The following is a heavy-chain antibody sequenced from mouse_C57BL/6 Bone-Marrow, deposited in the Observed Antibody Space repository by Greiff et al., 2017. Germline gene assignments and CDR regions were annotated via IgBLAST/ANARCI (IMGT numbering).Heavy chain of an antibody. Sequence: VVGPGSSVKMSCKTSGYTFTSYGINWVKQRPGQGLEWIGYIYIGNGYTEYNEKFKGKATLTSDTSSSTAYMQLSSLTSEDSAIYFCARWGFITTVVAPFDYWGQGTTLTVSS. D-gene: IGHD1-1*01. J-gene: IGHJ2*01. V-gene: IGHV1-58*01. CDR1: GYTFTSYG. CDR2: IYIGNGYT. CDR3: ARWGFITTVVAPFDY.